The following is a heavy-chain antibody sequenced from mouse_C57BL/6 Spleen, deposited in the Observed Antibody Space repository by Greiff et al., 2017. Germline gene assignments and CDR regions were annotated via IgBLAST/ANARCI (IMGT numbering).Heavy chain of an antibody. Sequence: VQLQQPGAELVKPGASVKLSCKASGYTFTSYWMHWVKQRPGQGLEWIGMIHPNSGSTNYNEKFKGKATLTVDKSSSTAYMQLSSLTSEDSAVYYCARLFAYWGQGTLVTVSA. CDR2: IHPNSGST. V-gene: IGHV1-64*01. J-gene: IGHJ3*01. CDR3: ARLFAY. CDR1: GYTFTSYW.